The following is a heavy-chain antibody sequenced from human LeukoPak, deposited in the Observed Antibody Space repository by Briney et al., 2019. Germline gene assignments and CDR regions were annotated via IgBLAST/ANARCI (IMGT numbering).Heavy chain of an antibody. Sequence: ASVKVSCKASGYTFTSYYMHWVRQATGQGLEWMGWMNPNSGNTGYAQKFQGRVTMTRNTSISTAYMELSSLRSEDTAVYYCARLWYCSSTSCYFRYYYYYYMDVWGKGTTVTISS. CDR1: GYTFTSYY. D-gene: IGHD2-2*01. CDR2: MNPNSGNT. V-gene: IGHV1-8*02. CDR3: ARLWYCSSTSCYFRYYYYYYMDV. J-gene: IGHJ6*03.